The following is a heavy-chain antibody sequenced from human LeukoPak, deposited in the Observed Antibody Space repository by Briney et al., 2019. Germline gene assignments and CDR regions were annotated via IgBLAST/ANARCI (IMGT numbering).Heavy chain of an antibody. Sequence: GSLRLSCAASGFTFSSYAMSWIRQPPGKGLEWIGEINHSGSTNYNPSLKSRVTISVDTSKNQFSLKLSSVTAADTAVYYCARSSSGYDYWGQGTLVTVSS. CDR1: GFTFSSYA. CDR3: ARSSSGYDY. V-gene: IGHV4-34*01. CDR2: INHSGST. J-gene: IGHJ4*02. D-gene: IGHD3-22*01.